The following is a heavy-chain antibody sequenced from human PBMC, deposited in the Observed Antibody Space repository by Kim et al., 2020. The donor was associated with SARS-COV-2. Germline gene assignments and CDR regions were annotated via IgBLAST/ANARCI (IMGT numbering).Heavy chain of an antibody. Sequence: SETLSLTCAVYGGSFSGYYWSWIRQPPGKGLEWVGEINHSGNTNYNPSLNSRVTISVDTSKNQFSLILSSVTAADTAVYYCAIGRDSVVVPAAFDYWGQGTLVTVSS. D-gene: IGHD2-2*01. CDR3: AIGRDSVVVPAAFDY. CDR1: GGSFSGYY. CDR2: INHSGNT. J-gene: IGHJ4*02. V-gene: IGHV4-34*01.